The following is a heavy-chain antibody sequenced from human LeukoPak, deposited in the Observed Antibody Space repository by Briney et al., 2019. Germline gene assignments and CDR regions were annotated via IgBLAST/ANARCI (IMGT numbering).Heavy chain of an antibody. V-gene: IGHV1-2*02. CDR2: MNPNTGAT. CDR3: ARDRVGSGWPRPYYFEF. Sequence: GASVKVSCKPSGYTSTGYYLHWVRQAPGQALEWMGWMNPNTGATMYAQKFQDRVSMSRDTSSSTAYMDLTSLRSDDTAVYFCARDRVGSGWPRPYYFEFWGQGTLVTVSS. D-gene: IGHD6-19*01. J-gene: IGHJ4*02. CDR1: GYTSTGYY.